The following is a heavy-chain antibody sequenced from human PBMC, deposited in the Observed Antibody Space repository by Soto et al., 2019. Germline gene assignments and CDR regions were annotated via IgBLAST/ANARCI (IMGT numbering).Heavy chain of an antibody. CDR2: TYYRSKWYN. CDR1: GDSVSSNSAA. J-gene: IGHJ6*02. CDR3: ASDFWSGFPPSGYYYGMDV. V-gene: IGHV6-1*01. D-gene: IGHD3-3*01. Sequence: SQTLSRTCAISGDSVSSNSAAWNWIRQSPSRGLEWLGRTYYRSKWYNDYVVSVKSRITINPDTSKNQFSLRLNSVTPEDTAVYYCASDFWSGFPPSGYYYGMDVWGQGTTVTVSS.